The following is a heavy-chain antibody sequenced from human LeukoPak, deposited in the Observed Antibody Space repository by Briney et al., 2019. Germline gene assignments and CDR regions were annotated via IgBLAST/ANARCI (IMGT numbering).Heavy chain of an antibody. Sequence: SETLSLTCTVSGGSISSSSYYWGWIRQPPGKGLEWIGSIYYSGSTYYNPSLKSRVTISVDTSKNQFSLKLSSVTAADTAVYYCARHQTGTTDYWGQGTLVTVSS. CDR2: IYYSGST. CDR3: ARHQTGTTDY. V-gene: IGHV4-39*01. CDR1: GGSISSSSYY. J-gene: IGHJ4*02. D-gene: IGHD1-7*01.